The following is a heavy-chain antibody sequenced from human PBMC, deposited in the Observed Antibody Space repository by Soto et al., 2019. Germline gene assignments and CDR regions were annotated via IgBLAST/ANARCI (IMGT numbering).Heavy chain of an antibody. V-gene: IGHV3-53*01. CDR3: AGRLTTAASLDY. CDR1: GFTFSSAW. CDR2: VHGGGST. J-gene: IGHJ4*02. Sequence: PGGSLRLSCVVSGFTFSSAWLHWVRQAAGKGLELVSFVHGGGSTSYADSVKGRFTISRDNSKNTLYLQMDSLRAEDTAIYYCAGRLTTAASLDYWGRGTLVTVSS. D-gene: IGHD3-16*01.